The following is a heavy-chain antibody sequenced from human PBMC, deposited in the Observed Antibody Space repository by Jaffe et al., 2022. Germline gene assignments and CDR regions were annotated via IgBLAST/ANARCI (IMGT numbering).Heavy chain of an antibody. CDR3: ARVKSPLIGAGSTSCYCLGY. CDR2: INAGNGNT. V-gene: IGHV1-3*01. CDR1: GYTFTSYA. Sequence: QVQLVQSGAEVKKPGASVKVSCKASGYTFTSYAMHWVRQAPGQRLEWMGWINAGNGNTKYSQKFQGRVTITRDTSASTAYMELSSLRSEDTAVYYCARVKSPLIGAGSTSCYCLGYWGQGTLVTVSS. D-gene: IGHD2-2*01. J-gene: IGHJ4*02.